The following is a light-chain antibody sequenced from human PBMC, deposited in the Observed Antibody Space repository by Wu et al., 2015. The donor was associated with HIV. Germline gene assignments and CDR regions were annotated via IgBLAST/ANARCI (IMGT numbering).Light chain of an antibody. CDR2: DAS. Sequence: AIQLTQSPSSLSASIGDRVNITCRASQDIFTYLAWYQQTPGKAPRVLIYDASTLQSGVSSRFSGSGSGADFTLTISGLQREDFAIYFCQQLSSFPLTFGRGSRLEI. J-gene: IGKJ5*01. CDR3: QQLSSFPLT. V-gene: IGKV1-13*02. CDR1: QDIFTY.